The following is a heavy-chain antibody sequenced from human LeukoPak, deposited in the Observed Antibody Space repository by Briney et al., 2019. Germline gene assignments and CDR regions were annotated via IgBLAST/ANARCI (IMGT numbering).Heavy chain of an antibody. V-gene: IGHV4-39*01. CDR2: IYYSGST. D-gene: IGHD3-22*01. CDR1: GGSISSSSYY. CDR3: AXGVAYYDSSGYYYILPPYYYYYYMDV. Sequence: SETLSLTCTVSGGSISSSSYYWGWIRQPPGKGLEWIGSIYYSGSTYYNPSLKSRVTISVDTSKNQFSLKLSSVTAADTAVYYCAXGVAYYDSSGYYYILPPYYYYYYMDVWGKGTTVTVSS. J-gene: IGHJ6*03.